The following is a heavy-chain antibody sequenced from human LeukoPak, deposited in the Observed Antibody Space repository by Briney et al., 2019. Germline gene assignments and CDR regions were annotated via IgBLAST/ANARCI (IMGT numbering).Heavy chain of an antibody. J-gene: IGHJ5*02. Sequence: GGSLRLSCEASGFTFSSYWMSWVRQAPGKGLEWVANIKTDGSEKYYVDSVKGRFTISRDNAKNTLYLQMNSLRAEDTAVYYCARDYTGYFPWGQGTLVIVSS. CDR2: IKTDGSEK. CDR3: ARDYTGYFP. CDR1: GFTFSSYW. V-gene: IGHV3-7*03. D-gene: IGHD3-9*01.